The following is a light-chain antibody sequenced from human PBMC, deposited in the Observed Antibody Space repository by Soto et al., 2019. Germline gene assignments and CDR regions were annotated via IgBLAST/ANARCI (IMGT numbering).Light chain of an antibody. Sequence: QSALTQPPSASGSPGQSVTISCTGTSSDVGGYKYVSWYQQHPGKAPKLMIFEVNKRPSGVPDRFSGSKSGNTASLTVSGLQAEDEAHYYCISYAGINNLGVFGTGTKLTVL. CDR1: SSDVGGYKY. CDR3: ISYAGINNLGV. J-gene: IGLJ1*01. CDR2: EVN. V-gene: IGLV2-8*01.